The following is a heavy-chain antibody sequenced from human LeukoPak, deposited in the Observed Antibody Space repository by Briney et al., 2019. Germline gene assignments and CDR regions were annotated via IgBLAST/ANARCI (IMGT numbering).Heavy chain of an antibody. CDR1: GGSFSGYY. Sequence: SETLSLTCAVYGGSFSGYYWSWIRQPPGKGLEWIGEINHSGSTNYNPSLKSRVTISVDTSKNQLSLKLSSVTAADTAVYYCASVYGSGRNNWFDPWGQGTLVTVSS. D-gene: IGHD3-10*01. CDR2: INHSGST. J-gene: IGHJ5*02. CDR3: ASVYGSGRNNWFDP. V-gene: IGHV4-34*01.